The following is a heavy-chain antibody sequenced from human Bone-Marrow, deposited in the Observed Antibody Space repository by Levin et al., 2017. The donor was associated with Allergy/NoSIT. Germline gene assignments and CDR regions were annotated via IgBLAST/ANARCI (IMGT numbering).Heavy chain of an antibody. Sequence: SVKVSCKASGGTFSSYTISWVRQAPGQGLEWMGRIIPILGIANYAQKFQGRVTITADKSTSTAYMELSSLRSEDTAVYYCARDEAAAGTLFYWFDPWGQGTLVTVSS. J-gene: IGHJ5*02. V-gene: IGHV1-69*04. CDR1: GGTFSSYT. D-gene: IGHD6-13*01. CDR2: IIPILGIA. CDR3: ARDEAAAGTLFYWFDP.